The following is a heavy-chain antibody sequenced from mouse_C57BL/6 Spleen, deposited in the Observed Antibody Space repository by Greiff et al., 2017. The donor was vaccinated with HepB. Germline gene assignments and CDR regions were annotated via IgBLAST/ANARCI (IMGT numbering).Heavy chain of an antibody. V-gene: IGHV1-81*01. J-gene: IGHJ4*01. CDR1: GYTFTSYG. D-gene: IGHD1-1*01. Sequence: VQLQQSGAELARPGASVKLSCKASGYTFTSYGISWVKQRTGQGLEWIGEIYPRSGNTYYNEKFKGKATLTADKSSSTAYMELRSLTSEDSAVYFCARSGITTVVAGDYAMDYWGQGTSVTVSS. CDR2: IYPRSGNT. CDR3: ARSGITTVVAGDYAMDY.